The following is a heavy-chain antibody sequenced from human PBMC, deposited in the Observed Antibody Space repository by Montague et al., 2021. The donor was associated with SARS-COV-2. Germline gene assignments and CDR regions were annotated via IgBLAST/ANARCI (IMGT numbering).Heavy chain of an antibody. J-gene: IGHJ6*03. CDR1: GGSISSINW. Sequence: SETLSLTRVVSGGSISSINWWSWVRQPPGKGLEWIGEIYHSGSTNYNPSLKSRVIISIDKSKNQFSLKLSSVTAADTAVYYCARARQDVVVPTLGIGAYYYYYYMDVWGKGTTVTVSS. CDR3: ARARQDVVVPTLGIGAYYYYYYMDV. D-gene: IGHD2-2*01. V-gene: IGHV4-4*02. CDR2: IYHSGST.